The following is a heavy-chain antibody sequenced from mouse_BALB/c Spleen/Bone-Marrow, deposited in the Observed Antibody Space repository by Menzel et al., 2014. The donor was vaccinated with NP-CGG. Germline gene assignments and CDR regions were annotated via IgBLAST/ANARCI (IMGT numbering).Heavy chain of an antibody. D-gene: IGHD2-14*01. V-gene: IGHV14-3*02. CDR2: IDPANGNT. CDR1: GFNIKDTY. CDR3: ASYRYRWYFDV. J-gene: IGHJ1*01. Sequence: VQLKESGAELVKPGASVKLSCTASGFNIKDTYMHWVKQRPEQGLEWIGRIDPANGNTKYDPKFQGKATITADTSSNTAYLQLSSLTSEDTAVYYCASYRYRWYFDVWGAGTTVTVSS.